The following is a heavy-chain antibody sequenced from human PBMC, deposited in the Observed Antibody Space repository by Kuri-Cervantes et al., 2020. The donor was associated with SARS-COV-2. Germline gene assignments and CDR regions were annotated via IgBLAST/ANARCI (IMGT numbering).Heavy chain of an antibody. V-gene: IGHV1-2*02. CDR1: GYTFTGYY. Sequence: ASVKVSCKASGYTFTGYYMHWVRQAPGQGLEWMGWVNPNSGGTNYAQKFQGRVTMTRDTSISTAYMELSRLRSDDTAVYYCARDIIHCSSTSCYTGSYYYGMDVWGQGTTVTVSS. CDR3: ARDIIHCSSTSCYTGSYYYGMDV. J-gene: IGHJ6*02. CDR2: VNPNSGGT. D-gene: IGHD2-2*02.